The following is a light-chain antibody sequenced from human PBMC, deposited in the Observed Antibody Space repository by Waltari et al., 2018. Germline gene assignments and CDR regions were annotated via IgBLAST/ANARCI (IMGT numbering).Light chain of an antibody. CDR2: DVT. J-gene: IGLJ3*02. V-gene: IGLV2-18*02. Sequence: QSALTQPPSLSGSPGHSVTISCTATSSDVGNYNRVSWYQQSPGTAPKLMIYDVTNRPSGVPDRFSGSKSGNTAALTISGLKAEDEADYYCSSPTTSITWVFGGGTKLTVL. CDR3: SSPTTSITWV. CDR1: SSDVGNYNR.